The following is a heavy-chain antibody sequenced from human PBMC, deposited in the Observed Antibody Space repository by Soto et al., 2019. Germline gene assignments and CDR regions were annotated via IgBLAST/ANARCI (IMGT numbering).Heavy chain of an antibody. CDR3: ASTGDCTNGVFPGMPL. Sequence: SETLSLTCTVSGGSISSGGYYWSWIRQHPGKGLEWIGYIYYSGSTYYNPSLKSRVTISVDTSKNQFSLKLSSVTAADTAVYYCASTGDCTNGVFPGMPLWGQGTLVTVSS. CDR1: GGSISSGGYY. D-gene: IGHD2-8*01. J-gene: IGHJ4*02. CDR2: IYYSGST. V-gene: IGHV4-31*03.